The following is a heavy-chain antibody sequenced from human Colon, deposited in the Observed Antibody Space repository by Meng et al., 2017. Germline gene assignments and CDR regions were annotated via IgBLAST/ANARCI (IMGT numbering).Heavy chain of an antibody. CDR2: IHYSGSI. CDR1: GGSISRSNYY. CDR3: ATSTATTYFDY. D-gene: IGHD4-17*01. Sequence: QLQLQESVPGLVKPSETLSLTCSVSGGSISRSNYYWGWIRQPPGKGLEWIASIHYSGSIHHNPSLKSRVTMSGDTSKNQFSLKLTSVTAADTAVYSCATSTATTYFDYWGQGTLVTVSS. V-gene: IGHV4-39*01. J-gene: IGHJ4*02.